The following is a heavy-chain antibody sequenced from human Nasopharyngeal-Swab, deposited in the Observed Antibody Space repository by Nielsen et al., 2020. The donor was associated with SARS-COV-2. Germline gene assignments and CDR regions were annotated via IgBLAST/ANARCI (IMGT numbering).Heavy chain of an antibody. D-gene: IGHD1-26*01. V-gene: IGHV4-34*01. Sequence: SETLSLTCAVYGGSFSGYYWSWIRQPPGKGLEWIGEINHSGSTNYNPSLKSRVTISVDTSKNQFSLKLSSVTAADTAVYYCARDMGANFDPWGQGTLVTVSS. CDR3: ARDMGANFDP. CDR1: GGSFSGYY. J-gene: IGHJ5*02. CDR2: INHSGST.